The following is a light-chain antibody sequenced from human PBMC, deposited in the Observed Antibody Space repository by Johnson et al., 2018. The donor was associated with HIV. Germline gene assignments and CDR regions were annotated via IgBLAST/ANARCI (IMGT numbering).Light chain of an antibody. CDR3: GTWDSRLNVYL. CDR1: SSNIENNY. V-gene: IGLV1-51*02. J-gene: IGLJ1*01. Sequence: QSVLTQPPSVSAAPGQKVTISCSGSSSNIENNYVSWYQHLPGTAPKLLIYESTNRPSGIPDRFPGSKSGTSATLCISGLPPGDEADYYCGTWDSRLNVYLYGPGTKVTVL. CDR2: EST.